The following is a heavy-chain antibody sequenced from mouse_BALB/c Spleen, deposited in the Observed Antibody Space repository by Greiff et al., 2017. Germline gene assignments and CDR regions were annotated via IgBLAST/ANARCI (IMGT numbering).Heavy chain of an antibody. Sequence: DVKLVESGGGLVQPGGSRKLSCAASGFTFSSFGMHWVRQAPEKGLEWVAYISSGSSTIYYADTVKGRFTISRDNPKNTLFLQMTSLRSEDTAMYYCARDTFYYFDYWGQGTTLTVSS. CDR1: GFTFSSFG. J-gene: IGHJ2*01. CDR3: ARDTFYYFDY. V-gene: IGHV5-17*02. CDR2: ISSGSSTI.